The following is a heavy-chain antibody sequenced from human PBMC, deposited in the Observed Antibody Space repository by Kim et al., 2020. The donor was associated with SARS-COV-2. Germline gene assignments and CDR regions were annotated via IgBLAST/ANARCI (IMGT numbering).Heavy chain of an antibody. V-gene: IGHV3-48*03. CDR1: GFRFDGYE. Sequence: GGSLRLSCTASGFRFDGYEINWIRQAPGKELEWISYISSTGGRILYADSVKGRFTISRDNARKSVYLQMNSLRVEDTAVYYCVRDGRDPLNTDIVTAFDIWGQGTKVKVSS. CDR3: VRDGRDPLNTDIVTAFDI. CDR2: ISSTGGRI. D-gene: IGHD5-18*01. J-gene: IGHJ3*02.